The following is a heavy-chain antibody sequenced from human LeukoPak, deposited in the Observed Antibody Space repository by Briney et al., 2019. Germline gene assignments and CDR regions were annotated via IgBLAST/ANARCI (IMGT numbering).Heavy chain of an antibody. Sequence: GGSLRLSCAASGFTFSNVWMSWVRQVPGKGLEWVGRIRRKTDGETTDHAAPVKGRFTISRDDSKNTLYLQMNSLKTEDTAVYYCVTDLVIKGYFDYWGQGIPVTVSS. CDR3: VTDLVIKGYFDY. J-gene: IGHJ4*02. CDR1: GFTFSNVW. D-gene: IGHD2-21*01. CDR2: IRRKTDGETT. V-gene: IGHV3-15*01.